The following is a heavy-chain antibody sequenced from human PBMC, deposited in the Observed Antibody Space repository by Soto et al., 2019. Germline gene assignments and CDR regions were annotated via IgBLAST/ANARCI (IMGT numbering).Heavy chain of an antibody. J-gene: IGHJ4*02. CDR2: LTATGDRT. CDR3: ATMNGYFEY. D-gene: IGHD3-22*01. CDR1: GFRFSSYS. V-gene: IGHV3-23*01. Sequence: PGGSLRLSCADSGFRFSSYSMSWVRQTPGKGLEWVAALTATGDRTXYADSVTGRFTISRDNSKKTHYLQMTSLRAEDTAMYYCATMNGYFEYWGQGTPVTVSS.